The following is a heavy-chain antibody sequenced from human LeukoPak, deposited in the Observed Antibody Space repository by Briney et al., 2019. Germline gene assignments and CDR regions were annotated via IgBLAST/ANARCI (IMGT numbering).Heavy chain of an antibody. CDR1: GFTFSSYG. D-gene: IGHD1-26*01. J-gene: IGHJ4*02. CDR3: ARDPSGRGGY. V-gene: IGHV3-30*03. CDR2: ISYDGNYK. Sequence: GRSLRLSCAASGFTFSSYGMHWVRQAPGKGLEWVAVISYDGNYKYYADSVKGRFTISRDNSKNTLFLQMNSLRAEDTALHYCARDPSGRGGYWGQGTLVTVSS.